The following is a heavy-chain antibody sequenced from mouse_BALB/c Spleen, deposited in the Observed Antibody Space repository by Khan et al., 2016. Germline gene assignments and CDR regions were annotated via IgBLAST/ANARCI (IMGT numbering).Heavy chain of an antibody. Sequence: EVKLLESGGGLVQPGGSLKLSCAASGFDFSRYWMSRVRQAPGKGLEWIGEINPDSSTINYTPSLKDKFIISRDNAKNTLYLQMSKVRSEDTALSYCARLHYYGYMNYWGQGTTLTVSS. V-gene: IGHV4-1*02. D-gene: IGHD1-2*01. CDR1: GFDFSRYW. CDR2: INPDSSTI. CDR3: ARLHYYGYMNY. J-gene: IGHJ2*01.